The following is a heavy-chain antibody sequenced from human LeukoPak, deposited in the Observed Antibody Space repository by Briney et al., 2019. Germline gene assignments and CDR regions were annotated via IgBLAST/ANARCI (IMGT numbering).Heavy chain of an antibody. CDR1: GFTFSSYE. V-gene: IGHV3-74*01. J-gene: IGHJ5*02. CDR3: ARDVGT. Sequence: GGSLRLSCAASGFTFSSYEMNWVRQAPGKGPVWVSLISNDESTIIYADSVKGRFTISRDNAKNTLYLQMSSLRAEDTAVYYCARDVGTWGQGTLVTVSS. D-gene: IGHD7-27*01. CDR2: ISNDESTI.